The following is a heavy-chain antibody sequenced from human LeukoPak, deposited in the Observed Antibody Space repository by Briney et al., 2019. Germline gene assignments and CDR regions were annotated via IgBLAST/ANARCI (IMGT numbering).Heavy chain of an antibody. V-gene: IGHV1-69*05. CDR3: ARAPRYSGSYFGSAFDI. D-gene: IGHD1-26*01. CDR1: GGTFSRYA. J-gene: IGHJ3*02. Sequence: GSSVKVSCKASGGTFSRYAISWVRQAPGQGLEWMGGIIPIFGTANYAQKFQGRVTITTDESTSTAYMELSSLRSEDTAVYYCARAPRYSGSYFGSAFDIWGQGTMVTVSS. CDR2: IIPIFGTA.